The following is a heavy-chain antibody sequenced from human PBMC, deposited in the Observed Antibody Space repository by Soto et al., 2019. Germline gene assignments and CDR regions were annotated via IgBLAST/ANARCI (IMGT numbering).Heavy chain of an antibody. CDR3: ARHTPNYDILTGYYPPGYYYVTDV. J-gene: IGHJ6*02. D-gene: IGHD3-9*01. V-gene: IGHV4-39*01. Sequence: SETLSLTCTVSGGSISSSSYYWGWIRQPPGKGLEWIGSIYYSGSTYYNPSLKSRVTISVDTSKNQFSLKLSSVTAADTAVYYCARHTPNYDILTGYYPPGYYYVTDVWGPGTPSTVS. CDR2: IYYSGST. CDR1: GGSISSSSYY.